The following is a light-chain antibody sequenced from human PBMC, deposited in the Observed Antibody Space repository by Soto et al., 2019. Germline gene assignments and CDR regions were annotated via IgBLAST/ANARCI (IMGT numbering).Light chain of an antibody. CDR3: QLLNSYWYT. V-gene: IGKV1-9*01. J-gene: IGKJ2*01. Sequence: DIQLTQSPSFLSASVGDRVTITCRASQGISSYLAWYQQKPGKAPTLLINGASTLQSGVPSRFSGSGSGTEFTLTINSLQPEDIGTYYGQLLNSYWYTLGQGTKLEI. CDR1: QGISSY. CDR2: GAS.